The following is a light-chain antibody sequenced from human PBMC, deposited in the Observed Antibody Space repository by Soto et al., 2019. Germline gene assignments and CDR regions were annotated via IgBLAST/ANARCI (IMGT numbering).Light chain of an antibody. CDR3: SSYTSSSATSAV. J-gene: IGLJ7*01. Sequence: QSALTQPASVSGSPGQSITISCTGTSSDVGGYNYVSWYQQHPGKAPKLMIYDVSNRPSGVSNRFSGSKSGNTASLTISGLQPEDEADYFCSSYTSSSATSAVFGGGTQLTVL. CDR2: DVS. CDR1: SSDVGGYNY. V-gene: IGLV2-14*01.